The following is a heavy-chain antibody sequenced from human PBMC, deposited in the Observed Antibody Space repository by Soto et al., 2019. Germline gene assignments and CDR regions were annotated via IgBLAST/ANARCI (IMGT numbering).Heavy chain of an antibody. Sequence: LXLTCTVSVNSMSTGSYYWIWLRQHPVKGLEWIGHIFYSGNTHYSPSLESRVTISVDTSKNQFSIKLTSVTVAETAVYYCAREGRSAAPQAGFDLWGQGTLVTASS. CDR2: IFYSGNT. CDR1: VNSMSTGSYY. CDR3: AREGRSAAPQAGFDL. J-gene: IGHJ4*02. V-gene: IGHV4-31*03. D-gene: IGHD3-10*01.